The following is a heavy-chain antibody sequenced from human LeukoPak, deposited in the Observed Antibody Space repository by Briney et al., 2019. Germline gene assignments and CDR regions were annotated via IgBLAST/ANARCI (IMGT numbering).Heavy chain of an antibody. CDR1: GFSLSSYE. J-gene: IGHJ4*02. Sequence: GGSLRLSCAASGFSLSSYEMTWVRQAPGKGLEWVSSISSSARTIYYADSVKGRFTISRDNAKNSLYLQMNSLRAEDTAVYYYARCSNSYDTGGYYRCPLDYWGQGTLVTVSS. D-gene: IGHD3-22*01. CDR2: ISSSARTI. CDR3: ARCSNSYDTGGYYRCPLDY. V-gene: IGHV3-48*03.